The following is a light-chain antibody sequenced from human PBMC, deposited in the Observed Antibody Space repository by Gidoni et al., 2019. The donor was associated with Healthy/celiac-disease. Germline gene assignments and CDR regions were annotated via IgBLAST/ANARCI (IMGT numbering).Light chain of an antibody. CDR1: QGISSY. CDR2: AAS. V-gene: IGKV1-8*01. CDR3: QQYYSYKFT. J-gene: IGKJ3*01. Sequence: ITCRASQGISSYLAWYQQKPGKAPKLLIYAASTLQSGVPSRFSGSGSGTDFTLTISCLQSEDFATYYCQQYYSYKFTFGPGTKVDIK.